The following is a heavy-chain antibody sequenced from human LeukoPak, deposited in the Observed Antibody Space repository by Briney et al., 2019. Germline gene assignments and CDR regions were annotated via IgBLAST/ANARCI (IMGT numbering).Heavy chain of an antibody. CDR2: IIPIFGTA. CDR1: GGTFSSYA. J-gene: IGHJ3*02. D-gene: IGHD2-2*01. V-gene: IGHV1-69*05. Sequence: ASVKVSCKASGGTFSSYAISWVRQAPGQGLEWMGGIIPIFGTANYAQKFQGRVTITTDESTSTAYMELSSLRSEDTAVYYCARDRGYCSSTSCYAGDAFDIWGQGTMVTVSS. CDR3: ARDRGYCSSTSCYAGDAFDI.